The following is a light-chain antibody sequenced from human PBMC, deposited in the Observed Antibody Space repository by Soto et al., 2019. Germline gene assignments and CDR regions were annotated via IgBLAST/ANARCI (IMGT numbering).Light chain of an antibody. CDR3: QQGYDTPIT. CDR2: GAS. Sequence: EIVLTQSPATLSSSPGERATLSCRASQTVSNKLAWYQHKPGQAPRLLIYGASTLQSGVPSRFSGSGSGTDFTLTITSLQPEDFATYFCQQGYDTPITFGQGTRLE. J-gene: IGKJ5*01. CDR1: QTVSNK. V-gene: IGKV3-11*01.